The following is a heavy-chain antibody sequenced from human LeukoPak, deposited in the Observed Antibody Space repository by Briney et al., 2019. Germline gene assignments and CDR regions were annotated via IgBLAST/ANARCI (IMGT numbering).Heavy chain of an antibody. CDR3: ARGPRRVGGWYYFDY. CDR1: GGSISSYY. CDR2: IYYSGST. V-gene: IGHV4-59*08. J-gene: IGHJ4*02. D-gene: IGHD6-19*01. Sequence: ETLSLTCTVSGGSISSYYWSWIRQPPGKGLEWIGYIYYSGSTNYNPSLKSRVTISVDTSKNQFSLKLSSVTAADTAVYYCARGPRRVGGWYYFDYWGQGTLVTVSS.